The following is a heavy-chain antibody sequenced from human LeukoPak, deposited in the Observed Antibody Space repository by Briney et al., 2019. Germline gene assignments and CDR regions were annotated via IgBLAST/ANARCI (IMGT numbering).Heavy chain of an antibody. CDR1: GYTFTSYD. CDR3: ARGGRYFDWLSLWGDAFDI. D-gene: IGHD3-9*01. CDR2: MNPNGGNT. Sequence: ASVKVSCKASGYTFTSYDINWVRQATGQGLEWMGWMNPNGGNTGYAQKFQGRVTMTRNTSISTAYMELSSLRSEDTAVYYCARGGRYFDWLSLWGDAFDIWGQGTMVTVSS. J-gene: IGHJ3*02. V-gene: IGHV1-8*01.